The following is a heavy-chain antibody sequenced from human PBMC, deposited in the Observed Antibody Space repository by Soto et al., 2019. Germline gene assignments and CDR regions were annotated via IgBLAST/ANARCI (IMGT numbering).Heavy chain of an antibody. CDR1: GGSVSSGSYY. D-gene: IGHD2-15*01. CDR3: ARDDGGTHYYYYGMDV. Sequence: QVQLQESGPGLVKPSETLSLTCTVSGGSVSSGSYYWSWIRQLPGKGLEWIGYIYYSGSTNYNPSLKSRVTISVDTSKNQFSLKLSSVTAADTAVYYCARDDGGTHYYYYGMDVWGQGTTVTVSS. J-gene: IGHJ6*02. CDR2: IYYSGST. V-gene: IGHV4-61*01.